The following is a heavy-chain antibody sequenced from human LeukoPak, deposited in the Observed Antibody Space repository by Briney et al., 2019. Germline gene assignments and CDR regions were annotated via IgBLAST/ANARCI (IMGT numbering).Heavy chain of an antibody. Sequence: SGTLSLTCAVSGGSISSSYWWRWVRQPPGKGLEWIAEIYHSGSSNYNPSLKSRVTIAVDKSKNQVSLKLSSVTAADTAVYYCASSGRFYDSSGYYWYFDYWGQGTLATVSS. CDR3: ASSGRFYDSSGYYWYFDY. V-gene: IGHV4-4*02. J-gene: IGHJ4*02. CDR1: GGSISSSYW. D-gene: IGHD3-22*01. CDR2: IYHSGSS.